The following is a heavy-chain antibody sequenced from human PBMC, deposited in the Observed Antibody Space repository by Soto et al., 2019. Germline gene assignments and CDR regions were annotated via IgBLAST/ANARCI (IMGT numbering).Heavy chain of an antibody. CDR1: GYSFTSYA. J-gene: IGHJ5*02. CDR2: IFAGNGDT. CDR3: ARNVPHTGYYNH. Sequence: QVRLVQSGTEVKKPGASMKLSCKASGYSFTSYAIHWVRRAPGQRLEWMGWIFAGNGDTEYSPKFQDRVTITRDTSASTTYIQLTRLGSEDTAVYYCARNVPHTGYYNHWGPGTLVTVSS. D-gene: IGHD3-9*01. V-gene: IGHV1-3*01.